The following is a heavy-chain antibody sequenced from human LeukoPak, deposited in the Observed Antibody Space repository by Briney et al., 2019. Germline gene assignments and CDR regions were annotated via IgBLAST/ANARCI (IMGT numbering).Heavy chain of an antibody. CDR3: VRGGTYWTVS. J-gene: IGHJ5*01. CDR1: GFVFSASY. CDR2: IKPDGSEK. V-gene: IGHV3-7*01. Sequence: GGSLRLSCAASGFVFSASYMSWVRKAPGRGLEWVATIKPDGSEKYHVDSVSGRFTISRDNTNDSLFLQMNSLRVDDTAVYYCVRGGTYWTVSWGQGTLVNVS.